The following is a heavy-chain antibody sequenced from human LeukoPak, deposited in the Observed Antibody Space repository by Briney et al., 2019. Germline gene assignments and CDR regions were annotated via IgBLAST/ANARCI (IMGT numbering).Heavy chain of an antibody. J-gene: IGHJ6*02. CDR2: FIPIFGTA. D-gene: IGHD6-19*01. CDR3: ARSRYLWLKQWLAYYYYGMDV. CDR1: GGTFSSYA. V-gene: IGHV1-69*13. Sequence: ASVKVSCKASGGTFSSYAISWVRQAPGQGLEWMGGFIPIFGTANYAQKFQGRVTITADESTSTAYMELSSLRSEDTAVYYCARSRYLWLKQWLAYYYYGMDVWGQGTTVTVSS.